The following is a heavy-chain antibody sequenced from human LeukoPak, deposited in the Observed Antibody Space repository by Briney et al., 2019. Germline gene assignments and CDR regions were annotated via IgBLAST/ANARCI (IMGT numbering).Heavy chain of an antibody. J-gene: IGHJ4*02. Sequence: QPGGSLRLSCAASGFTFSSYAMHWVRQAPGKGLEWVAVISYDGGNKYYADSVKGRFTISRDNSKNTLYLQMNSLRAEDTAVYYCASGYYGSGSLIPFDYWGQGTLVTVSS. D-gene: IGHD3-10*01. CDR2: ISYDGGNK. V-gene: IGHV3-30*04. CDR1: GFTFSSYA. CDR3: ASGYYGSGSLIPFDY.